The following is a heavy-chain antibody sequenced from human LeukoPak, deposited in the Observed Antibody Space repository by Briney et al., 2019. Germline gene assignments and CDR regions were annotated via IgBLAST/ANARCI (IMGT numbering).Heavy chain of an antibody. Sequence: GASVKVSCKASGYTFTSYGISWVRQAPGQGLEWMGWINPYSGNTNYAQKLQGRVTMTTDTSTSTAYMELRSLRSDDTAVYYCARVGLGYCSSTSCYNYYYYMDVWGKGTTVTVSS. V-gene: IGHV1-18*01. CDR1: GYTFTSYG. J-gene: IGHJ6*03. CDR3: ARVGLGYCSSTSCYNYYYYMDV. D-gene: IGHD2-2*02. CDR2: INPYSGNT.